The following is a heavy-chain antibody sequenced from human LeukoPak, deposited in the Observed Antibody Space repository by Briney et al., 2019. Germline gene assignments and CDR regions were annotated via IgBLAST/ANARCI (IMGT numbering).Heavy chain of an antibody. J-gene: IGHJ4*02. V-gene: IGHV4-39*07. CDR1: GASISSSNYY. Sequence: SETLSLTCAVSGASISSSNYYWGWVRQSPGKGLEWIGNIYSSGSTYYNASLKSRVTMSADTSTNQFSLKLNSVTAADTAVYYCARGRWISGTYYNFDYWGQGTLVTVSS. D-gene: IGHD1-26*01. CDR2: IYSSGST. CDR3: ARGRWISGTYYNFDY.